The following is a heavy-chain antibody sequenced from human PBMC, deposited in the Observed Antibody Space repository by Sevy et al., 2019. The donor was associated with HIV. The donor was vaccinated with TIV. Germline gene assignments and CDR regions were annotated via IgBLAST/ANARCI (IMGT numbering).Heavy chain of an antibody. CDR2: ISGSGGST. CDR1: GFTFSSYA. V-gene: IGHV3-23*01. Sequence: GGSLRLSCAASGFTFSSYAMSWVRQAPGKGLEWVSAISGSGGSTYYADSVKGRFTISRDNSKNTLYLQMNSLRAEDTAVYYWAKSPAYSSGWYGGGDYWGQGTLVTVSS. J-gene: IGHJ4*02. CDR3: AKSPAYSSGWYGGGDY. D-gene: IGHD6-19*01.